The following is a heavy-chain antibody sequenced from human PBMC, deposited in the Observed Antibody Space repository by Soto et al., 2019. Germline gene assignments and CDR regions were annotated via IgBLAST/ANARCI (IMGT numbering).Heavy chain of an antibody. J-gene: IGHJ3*02. CDR3: ARGYYDSSGQSNTFDI. D-gene: IGHD3-22*01. V-gene: IGHV4-59*01. CDR2: VYYSGST. Sequence: PSETLSLTCTVSGDSISSSCRSWIPQCPEKGLEWIGYVYYSGSTNYNPSLKSRVTISVDTSKNQFSLKLNSVTAADKAVYYCARGYYDSSGQSNTFDIWGQGTMVTVSS. CDR1: GDSISSSC.